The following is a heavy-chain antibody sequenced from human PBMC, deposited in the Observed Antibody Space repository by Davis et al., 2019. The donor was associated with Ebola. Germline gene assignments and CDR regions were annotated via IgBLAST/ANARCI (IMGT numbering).Heavy chain of an antibody. V-gene: IGHV3-15*07. CDR2: IKSKTDGGTT. CDR1: GFTFSNAW. Sequence: PGGSLRLSCAASGFTFSNAWMNWVRQAPGKGLEWVGRIKSKTDGGTTDYAAPVKGRFTISRDNAKNSLYLQMNSLRAEDTAVYYCARARGCSGGSCYSGSRFYGMDVWGQGTTVTVSS. J-gene: IGHJ6*02. CDR3: ARARGCSGGSCYSGSRFYGMDV. D-gene: IGHD2-15*01.